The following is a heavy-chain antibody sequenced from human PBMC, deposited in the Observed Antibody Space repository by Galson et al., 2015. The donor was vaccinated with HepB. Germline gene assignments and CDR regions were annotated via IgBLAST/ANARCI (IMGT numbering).Heavy chain of an antibody. V-gene: IGHV3-21*01. CDR1: GFTFSSYS. D-gene: IGHD4-17*01. CDR2: ISSSSSYI. CDR3: ARDRPPDYGDGRDWAFDI. Sequence: SLRLSCAASGFTFSSYSMNWVRQAPGKGLEWVSSISSSSSYIYYADSVKGRFTISRDNAKNSLYLQMNSLRAEDTAVYYCARDRPPDYGDGRDWAFDIWGQGTMVTVSS. J-gene: IGHJ3*02.